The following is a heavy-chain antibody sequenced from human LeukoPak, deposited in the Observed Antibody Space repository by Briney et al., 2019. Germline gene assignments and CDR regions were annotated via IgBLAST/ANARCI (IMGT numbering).Heavy chain of an antibody. CDR2: IIPILGIA. Sequence: SVKVSCKASGGTFSSYTISWVRQAPGQGLEWMGRIIPILGIANYAQKFQGRVTIAADKSTSTAYMELSSLRSEDTAVYYCARGYGGNSVPPNDAFDIWGQGTMVAVSS. V-gene: IGHV1-69*02. D-gene: IGHD4-23*01. CDR1: GGTFSSYT. CDR3: ARGYGGNSVPPNDAFDI. J-gene: IGHJ3*02.